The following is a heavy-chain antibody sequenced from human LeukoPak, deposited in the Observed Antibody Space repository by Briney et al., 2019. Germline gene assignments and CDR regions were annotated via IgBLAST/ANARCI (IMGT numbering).Heavy chain of an antibody. CDR3: ARDKGYGDYSGAGGSDY. CDR2: ISAYNGNT. D-gene: IGHD4-17*01. J-gene: IGHJ4*02. CDR1: GYTFTSYG. Sequence: GASVKVSCKASGYTFTSYGISWVRQAPGQGLEWMGWISAYNGNTNYAQKLQGRVTMTTDTSTSTAYMELRSLRSDDTAVYYCARDKGYGDYSGAGGSDYWGQGTLVTVSS. V-gene: IGHV1-18*01.